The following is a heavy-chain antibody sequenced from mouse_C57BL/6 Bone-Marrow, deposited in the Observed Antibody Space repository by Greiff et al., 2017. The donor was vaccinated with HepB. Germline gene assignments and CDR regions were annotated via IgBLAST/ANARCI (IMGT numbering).Heavy chain of an antibody. CDR2: IDPANGNT. J-gene: IGHJ1*03. Sequence: EVQLQQSVAELVRPGASVKLSCTASGFNIKNTYMHWVKQRPEQGLEWIGRIDPANGNTKYAPKFQGKGTITADTSSNTAYLQLSSLTSEDTAIYYCATTVVATYWYFDVWGTGTTVTVSS. D-gene: IGHD1-1*01. V-gene: IGHV14-3*01. CDR1: GFNIKNTY. CDR3: ATTVVATYWYFDV.